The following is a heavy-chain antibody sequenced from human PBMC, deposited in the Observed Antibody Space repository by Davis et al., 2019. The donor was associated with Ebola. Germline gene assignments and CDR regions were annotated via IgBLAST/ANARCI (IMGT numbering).Heavy chain of an antibody. CDR1: GFTFSSYA. D-gene: IGHD3-3*01. CDR3: ARLRAIFGVVTNYYYYGMDV. Sequence: GGSLRLSCAASGFTFSSYAMHWVRQAPGKGLEWVAVISYDGSNKYYADSVKGRFTISRDNSKNTLYLQMNSLRDEDTAVYYCARLRAIFGVVTNYYYYGMDVWGKGTTVTVSS. J-gene: IGHJ6*04. V-gene: IGHV3-30-3*01. CDR2: ISYDGSNK.